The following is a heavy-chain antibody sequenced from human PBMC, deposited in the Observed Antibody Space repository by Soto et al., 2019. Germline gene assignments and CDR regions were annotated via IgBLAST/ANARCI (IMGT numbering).Heavy chain of an antibody. V-gene: IGHV5-10-1*01. Sequence: GESLKISCKGSGYSFTSYWISWVRQMPGKGLEWMGRIDPSDSYTNYSPSFQGHVTILADKSISTAYLQWSSLKASDTAMYYCARHRRYYYDSSGYYHDAFDIWGQGTMVTVSS. CDR3: ARHRRYYYDSSGYYHDAFDI. D-gene: IGHD3-22*01. CDR1: GYSFTSYW. J-gene: IGHJ3*02. CDR2: IDPSDSYT.